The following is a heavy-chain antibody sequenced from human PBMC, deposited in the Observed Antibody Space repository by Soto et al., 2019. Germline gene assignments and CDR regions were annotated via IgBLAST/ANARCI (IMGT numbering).Heavy chain of an antibody. V-gene: IGHV3-49*04. Sequence: PGGSLRLSCTASGFTFGDYAMSWVRQAPGKGLEWVGFIRSKAYGGTTEYAASVKGRFTISRDDSKSIAYLQMNSLKTEDAAVYYCTRESGVPGWGQGTLVTVYS. CDR3: TRESGVPG. CDR1: GFTFGDYA. J-gene: IGHJ1*01. CDR2: IRSKAYGGTT. D-gene: IGHD5-12*01.